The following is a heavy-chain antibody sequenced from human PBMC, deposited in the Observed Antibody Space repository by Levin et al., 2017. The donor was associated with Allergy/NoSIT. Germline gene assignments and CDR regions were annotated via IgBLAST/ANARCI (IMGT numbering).Heavy chain of an antibody. CDR2: IGNDGGSK. Sequence: PGGSLRLSCAASGFTFSSYWMHWVRQAPGKGPVWVSRIGNDGGSKFYADSVKGRFTISRDNSNNTLYLQMGSLRAEDVAVYYCARKHDYGGKSDYWGQGPLVTVSS. CDR3: ARKHDYGGKSDY. J-gene: IGHJ4*02. CDR1: GFTFSSYW. V-gene: IGHV3-64*02. D-gene: IGHD4-23*01.